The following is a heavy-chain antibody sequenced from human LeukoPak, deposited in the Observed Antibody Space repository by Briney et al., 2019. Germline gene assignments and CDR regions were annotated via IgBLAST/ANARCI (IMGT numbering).Heavy chain of an antibody. Sequence: GGSLRLSCAASGFTFSSYAMHWVRQAPGKGLEWVAVISYDGSNKYYADSVKGRFTISRDNAKNSLYLQMNSLRAEDTAVYYCAREWRGDWASFDYWGQGTLVTVSS. V-gene: IGHV3-30-3*01. J-gene: IGHJ4*02. D-gene: IGHD3/OR15-3a*01. CDR3: AREWRGDWASFDY. CDR1: GFTFSSYA. CDR2: ISYDGSNK.